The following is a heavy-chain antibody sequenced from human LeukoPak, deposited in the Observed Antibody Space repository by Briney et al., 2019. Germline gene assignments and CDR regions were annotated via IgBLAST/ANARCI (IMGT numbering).Heavy chain of an antibody. J-gene: IGHJ4*02. CDR2: IYYSGRT. Sequence: EPSETLSLTCTVSGGSISSYHWNWIRQPPGKGLEWIGNIYYSGRTNYNPSLKSRVTLSVDTSKNQFSLKMSSVTAADTAVYYCARDPRGSSGWYNFDYWGQGTVVTVSS. V-gene: IGHV4-59*01. CDR1: GGSISSYH. CDR3: ARDPRGSSGWYNFDY. D-gene: IGHD6-19*01.